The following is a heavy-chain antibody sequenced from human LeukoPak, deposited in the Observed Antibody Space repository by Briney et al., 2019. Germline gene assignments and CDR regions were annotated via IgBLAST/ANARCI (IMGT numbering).Heavy chain of an antibody. D-gene: IGHD6-19*01. Sequence: TGESLKISCKGSGYSFTSYWIGWVRQMPGKGLEWMGIIYPGDSDTRYSPSFQGQVTISADKSISTAYLQWSSLKASDTAMYYCARVYPSGYSSGWPKGWFDPWGQGTLVTVSS. CDR2: IYPGDSDT. V-gene: IGHV5-51*01. J-gene: IGHJ5*02. CDR3: ARVYPSGYSSGWPKGWFDP. CDR1: GYSFTSYW.